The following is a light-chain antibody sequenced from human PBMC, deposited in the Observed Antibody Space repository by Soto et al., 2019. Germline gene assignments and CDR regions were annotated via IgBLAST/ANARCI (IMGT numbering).Light chain of an antibody. Sequence: EIVMTQSPATLSVSPGERATLSCRASQSVNSNLAWAQQKPGQAPRLLIYGSSTRTTGIPARFSGSGSGTEFTLTTSNVPAEDFAVYYCQEYNNCSPLSFGGGTKVEIK. V-gene: IGKV3-15*01. CDR3: QEYNNCSPLS. J-gene: IGKJ4*01. CDR2: GSS. CDR1: QSVNSN.